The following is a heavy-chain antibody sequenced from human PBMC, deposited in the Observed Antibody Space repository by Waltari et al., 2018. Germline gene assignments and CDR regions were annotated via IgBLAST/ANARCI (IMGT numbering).Heavy chain of an antibody. CDR1: GYTFTSYD. CDR3: ARVDWNSRRAFDI. CDR2: MNPNRGNT. J-gene: IGHJ3*02. V-gene: IGHV1-8*01. D-gene: IGHD1-7*01. Sequence: QVQLVQSGAEVKKPGASVKVSCKASGYTFTSYDINWVRQATGQGLAWMGWMNPNRGNTGYAQKFQGRGTMTRNTSISTAYMELSSLRSEDTAVYYCARVDWNSRRAFDIWGQGTMVTVSS.